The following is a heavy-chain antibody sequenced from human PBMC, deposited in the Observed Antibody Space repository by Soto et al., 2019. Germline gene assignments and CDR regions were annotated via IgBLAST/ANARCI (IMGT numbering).Heavy chain of an antibody. CDR2: IIVYIGNT. CDR1: GYTFTSYT. D-gene: IGHD2-8*01. Sequence: ASVKVSCKASGYTFTSYTISWVRQAPGQGLEWMGRIIVYIGNTNYAQKFQDRVTMTADTSTSTAYMELRSLRSDDTAVYFCARDQTLYAIGGDYWFDPWGQGTLVTVSS. J-gene: IGHJ5*02. V-gene: IGHV1-18*01. CDR3: ARDQTLYAIGGDYWFDP.